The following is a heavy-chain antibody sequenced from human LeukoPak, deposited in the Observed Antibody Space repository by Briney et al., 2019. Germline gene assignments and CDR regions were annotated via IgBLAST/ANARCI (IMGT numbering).Heavy chain of an antibody. J-gene: IGHJ5*02. D-gene: IGHD1-1*01. CDR2: IKRDGSQK. Sequence: GSLRLSCAVSGFTFSRHVMHWVRQAPGKGLEWVAHIKRDGSQKYYLDSVKGRFTISRDNAKNSLYLQMNSLGVEDTAVYYCARLGLEVGGPNWFDPWGQGTLVTVSS. CDR1: GFTFSRHV. V-gene: IGHV3-7*01. CDR3: ARLGLEVGGPNWFDP.